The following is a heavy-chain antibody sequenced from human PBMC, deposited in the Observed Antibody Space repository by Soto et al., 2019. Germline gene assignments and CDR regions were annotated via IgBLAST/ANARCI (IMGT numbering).Heavy chain of an antibody. CDR2: ISFDGSKK. V-gene: IGHV3-30*03. CDR1: GFTFSSYG. D-gene: IGHD6-19*01. Sequence: QAQLVESGGGVVQPGRSLTLSCAASGFTFSSYGMHWVRQGPGKGLEWVAGISFDGSKKFYADSVKAPFTISRDNSKSTLYLQVSSLRGDDTAMYYCSATTGIAVAGTGQGYWGQGTLVTVSS. CDR3: SATTGIAVAGTGQGY. J-gene: IGHJ4*02.